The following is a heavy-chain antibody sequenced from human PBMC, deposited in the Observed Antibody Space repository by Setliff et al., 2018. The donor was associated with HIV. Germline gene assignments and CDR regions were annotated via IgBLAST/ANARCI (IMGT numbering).Heavy chain of an antibody. Sequence: ASVKVSCKASGYRFNTYGITWVRQAPGQGLEWMGWISTYNGHTNYAQKLQGRVNMTTDTSTSTAYMELRSLRPDDTAIYYCARGGQQWLPYYYYYMDVWGEGTTVTVSS. CDR2: ISTYNGHT. J-gene: IGHJ6*03. D-gene: IGHD6-19*01. V-gene: IGHV1-18*01. CDR1: GYRFNTYG. CDR3: ARGGQQWLPYYYYYMDV.